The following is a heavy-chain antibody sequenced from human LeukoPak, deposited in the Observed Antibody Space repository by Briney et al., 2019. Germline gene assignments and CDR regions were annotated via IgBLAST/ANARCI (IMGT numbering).Heavy chain of an antibody. V-gene: IGHV3-23*01. J-gene: IGHJ4*02. CDR1: GFTFSSYA. D-gene: IGHD3-10*01. CDR3: AKPLRGSGSYHYPYFDY. CDR2: ISGSGGEA. Sequence: GGSLRLSCAASGFTFSSYAISWVRQAPEKGLEWVSTISGSGGEASYADSVKGRFTVSRGNSKSTLYLQMNSLRAEDTALYYCAKPLRGSGSYHYPYFDYWGQGTLVTASS.